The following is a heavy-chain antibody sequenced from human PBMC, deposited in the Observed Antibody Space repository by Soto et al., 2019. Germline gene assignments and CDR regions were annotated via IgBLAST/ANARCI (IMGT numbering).Heavy chain of an antibody. CDR2: IYHSGST. J-gene: IGHJ5*02. Sequence: QLQLQESGSGLVKPSQTLSLTCAVSGGSISSGGYSWSWIRQPPGKGLEWIGYIYHSGSTYYNPSRKSRVTISVDRSKNQFSLKLSSVTAADTAVYYCARASYDFWSGYYQRDPNWFDPWGQGTLVTVSS. D-gene: IGHD3-3*01. CDR3: ARASYDFWSGYYQRDPNWFDP. CDR1: GGSISSGGYS. V-gene: IGHV4-30-2*01.